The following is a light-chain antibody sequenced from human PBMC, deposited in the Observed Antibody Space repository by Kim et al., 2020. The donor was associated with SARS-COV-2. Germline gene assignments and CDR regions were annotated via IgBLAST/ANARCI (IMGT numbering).Light chain of an antibody. CDR2: GAS. Sequence: EIVMTQSPATLSVSPGERATLSCRASQSVSNKLAWYQHKPGQAPRLLIYGASTRATGIPARFSGSGSGTEFTLIISSLQSEDSAVYYCQQYNAWWTFGQGTKVDIK. CDR1: QSVSNK. V-gene: IGKV3-15*01. CDR3: QQYNAWWT. J-gene: IGKJ1*01.